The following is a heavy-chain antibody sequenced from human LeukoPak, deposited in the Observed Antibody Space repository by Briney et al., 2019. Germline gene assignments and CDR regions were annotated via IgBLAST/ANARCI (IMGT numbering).Heavy chain of an antibody. CDR3: ARGKYYYDSTGYYPGGDY. J-gene: IGHJ4*02. V-gene: IGHV3-30-3*01. CDR2: ISYDGSNK. Sequence: GSLRLSCAASGFTFTTYAIHWVRQAPGKGLEWVAVISYDGSNKYYADSVKGRFTISRDNAKNSLYLQMNSLRAEDTAVYYCARGKYYYDSTGYYPGGDYWGQGTLVTVSS. CDR1: GFTFTTYA. D-gene: IGHD3-22*01.